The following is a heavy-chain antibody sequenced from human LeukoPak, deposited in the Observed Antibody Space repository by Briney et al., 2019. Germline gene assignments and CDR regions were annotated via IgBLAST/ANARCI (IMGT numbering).Heavy chain of an antibody. D-gene: IGHD2-2*01. CDR3: ARDSRLIPSTLYYYGMDV. CDR1: GGTFISYA. CDR2: IIPIFGTA. Sequence: GASVKVSCKASGGTFISYAISWVRQAPGQGLEWMGGIIPIFGTANYAQKFQGRVTITADESTSTAYMELSSLRSEDTAVYYCARDSRLIPSTLYYYGMDVWGQGTTVTVSS. V-gene: IGHV1-69*13. J-gene: IGHJ6*02.